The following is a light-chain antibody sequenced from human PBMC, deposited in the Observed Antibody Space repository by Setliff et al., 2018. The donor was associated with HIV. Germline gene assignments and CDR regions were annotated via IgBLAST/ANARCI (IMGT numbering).Light chain of an antibody. CDR2: EVS. Sequence: QSVLTQPASVSGSPGQSITISCTGTSSDVGSYNYVSWYQQHPGKAPKFMIYEVSNRPSGVSNRFSGSKSGNTASLTISGLQAEDEADYYCSSYTNYNLAIFGPGTKVTVL. CDR3: SSYTNYNLAI. J-gene: IGLJ1*01. CDR1: SSDVGSYNY. V-gene: IGLV2-14*01.